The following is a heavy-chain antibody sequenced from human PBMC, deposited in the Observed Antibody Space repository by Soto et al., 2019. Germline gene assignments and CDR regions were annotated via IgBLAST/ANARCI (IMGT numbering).Heavy chain of an antibody. J-gene: IGHJ5*02. CDR3: AKDGVTPLVARFLDX. D-gene: IGHD3-9*01. Sequence: GGSLRLSFEASGFNFSHSAMHWVRQAPGTGLEWLAIISLEGSNKYSAKTVKDRFTISRDNSKSTLYLQMNSLRTEDTAVYYCAKDGVTPLVARFLDXWGQGTVVTGSX. V-gene: IGHV3-30*18. CDR2: ISLEGSNK. CDR1: GFNFSHSA.